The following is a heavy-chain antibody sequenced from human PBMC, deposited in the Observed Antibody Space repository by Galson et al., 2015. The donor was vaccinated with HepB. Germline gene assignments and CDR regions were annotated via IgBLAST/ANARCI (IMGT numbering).Heavy chain of an antibody. D-gene: IGHD3-16*01. J-gene: IGHJ6*02. V-gene: IGHV3-23*01. CDR3: AKGDVWGSAALNYGMDV. Sequence: SLRLSCAASAFTFNSYAMTWVRQAPGKGLEWVAAIGGGGSTSYAASAEGRFTISRDNSENMVFLQMYSLRAEDTAVYYCAKGDVWGSAALNYGMDVWGQGTTVTVSS. CDR2: IGGGGST. CDR1: AFTFNSYA.